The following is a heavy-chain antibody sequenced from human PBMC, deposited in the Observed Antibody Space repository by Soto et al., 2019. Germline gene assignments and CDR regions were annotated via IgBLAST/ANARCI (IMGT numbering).Heavy chain of an antibody. J-gene: IGHJ6*02. D-gene: IGHD3-10*01. Sequence: PGGSLRLSCVTSGFTFSSYGMHWVRQAPGKGLERLAIIRYDGSNKYYGDSVKGRFTISRDNSNNTLYLEMNNLRAEDTAVYYCARDRTFYGSGSKGMDFWGQGTTVTVSS. CDR2: IRYDGSNK. V-gene: IGHV3-30*02. CDR1: GFTFSSYG. CDR3: ARDRTFYGSGSKGMDF.